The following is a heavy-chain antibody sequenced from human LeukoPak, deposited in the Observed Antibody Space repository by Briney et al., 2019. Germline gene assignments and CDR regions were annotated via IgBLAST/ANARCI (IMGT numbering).Heavy chain of an antibody. V-gene: IGHV4-34*01. CDR3: ARGRGDFWSGYYPFFFDY. Sequence: SETLSLTCAVYGGSFSGYYWSWIRQPPGKGLEWIGEINHSGSTSYNPSLKSRVTISVDTSKNQFSLKLSSVTAADTAVYYCARGRGDFWSGYYPFFFDYWGQGTLVTVSS. CDR1: GGSFSGYY. CDR2: INHSGST. J-gene: IGHJ4*02. D-gene: IGHD3-3*01.